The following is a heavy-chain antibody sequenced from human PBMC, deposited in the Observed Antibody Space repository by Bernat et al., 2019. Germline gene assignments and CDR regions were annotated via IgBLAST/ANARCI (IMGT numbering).Heavy chain of an antibody. CDR3: ARGLGAPYYYDSSGYYYPFGY. J-gene: IGHJ4*01. D-gene: IGHD3-22*01. Sequence: QVQLVQSGAEVKKPGASVKVSCKASGYTFTGYYMHWVRQAPGQGLEWMGWINPNSGGTNYAQKFQGWVTMTRDTSISTAYRELSRLRSDDTAVYYCARGLGAPYYYDSSGYYYPFGYWGQGTLVTVSS. V-gene: IGHV1-2*04. CDR1: GYTFTGYY. CDR2: INPNSGGT.